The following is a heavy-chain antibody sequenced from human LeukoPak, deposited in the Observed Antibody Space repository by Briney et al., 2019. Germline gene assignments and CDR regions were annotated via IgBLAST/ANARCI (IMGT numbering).Heavy chain of an antibody. V-gene: IGHV4-4*02. Sequence: GEIYHSGSTNYNQYNKSRVTISIDKSKNQFSLKLSSVTAADTAVYDCARDTEDTGMITEAFDIWGQGTMVTVSS. CDR2: IYHSGST. CDR3: ARDTEDTGMITEAFDI. J-gene: IGHJ3*02. D-gene: IGHD5-18*01.